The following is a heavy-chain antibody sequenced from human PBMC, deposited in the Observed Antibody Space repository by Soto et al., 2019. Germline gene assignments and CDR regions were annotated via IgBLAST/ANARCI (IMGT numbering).Heavy chain of an antibody. Sequence: PGGSLRLSCATSGFTFSNYAMHWVRQAPGKGLHWVALISYDGTDPYYADSVKDRFTISRDNSKNTLYLQMNTLTTEDTAVYYCAKDRYCSGGTCYDALDVWGQGTMVTVS. CDR3: AKDRYCSGGTCYDALDV. CDR1: GFTFSNYA. CDR2: ISYDGTDP. V-gene: IGHV3-30*18. D-gene: IGHD2-15*01. J-gene: IGHJ3*01.